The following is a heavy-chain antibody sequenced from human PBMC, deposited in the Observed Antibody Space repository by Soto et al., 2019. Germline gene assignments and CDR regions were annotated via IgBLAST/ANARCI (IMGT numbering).Heavy chain of an antibody. J-gene: IGHJ4*02. Sequence: QVQLVESGGGVVQPGRSLRLSCAASGFTFSSYAMHWVRQAPGKGLEWVAVISYDGSNKYYADSVKGRFTISRDNSKNTLYLQMNSLRAEDTAVYYCARDSGYSSGRYLDYWGQGTLVTVSS. D-gene: IGHD6-19*01. CDR3: ARDSGYSSGRYLDY. V-gene: IGHV3-30-3*01. CDR2: ISYDGSNK. CDR1: GFTFSSYA.